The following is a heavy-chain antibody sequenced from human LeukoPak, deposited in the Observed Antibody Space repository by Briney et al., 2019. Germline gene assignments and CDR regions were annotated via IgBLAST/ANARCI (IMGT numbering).Heavy chain of an antibody. CDR2: IYYSGST. CDR1: GGSISSGDYY. V-gene: IGHV4-31*03. Sequence: PSETLSLTCTVSGGSISSGDYYWRWIRQHPGKGLEWIGYIYYSGSTYYNPSLKSRVTISVDTSKNQFSLKLSSVTAADTAVYYCARAPIVVVPAAPHDAFDIWGQGTMVTVSS. J-gene: IGHJ3*02. CDR3: ARAPIVVVPAAPHDAFDI. D-gene: IGHD2-2*01.